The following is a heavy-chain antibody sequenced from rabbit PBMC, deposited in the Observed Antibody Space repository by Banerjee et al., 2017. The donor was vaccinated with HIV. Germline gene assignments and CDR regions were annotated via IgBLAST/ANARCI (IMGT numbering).Heavy chain of an antibody. CDR2: IYTSSGST. CDR3: ARSIAAYAYTTYGMDL. D-gene: IGHD6-1*01. CDR1: GFSFSSYYY. Sequence: QQQLEESGGGLVKPGGTLTLTCTASGFSFSSYYYMCWVRQAPGKGLEWIACIYTSSGSTWYASWAKGRFTVSKASWTTVTLQMTSLTAADTATYFCARSIAAYAYTTYGMDLWGQGTLVTVS. V-gene: IGHV1S45*01. J-gene: IGHJ6*01.